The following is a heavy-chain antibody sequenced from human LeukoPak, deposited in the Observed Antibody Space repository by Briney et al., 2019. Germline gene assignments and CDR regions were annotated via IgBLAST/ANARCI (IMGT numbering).Heavy chain of an antibody. D-gene: IGHD3-10*02. CDR1: GGSISSDGYY. J-gene: IGHJ6*03. V-gene: IGHV4-31*03. Sequence: PSQTLSLTCTVSGGSISSDGYYWSWIRQHPEKGLEWIGYNSHSGSTSYNPSLKSRVTISVDTSENRFSLKLSSVTAADSAVYYCARRREVWYDRGAYYYYFMDVWGKGTTVTVSS. CDR3: ARRREVWYDRGAYYYYFMDV. CDR2: NSHSGST.